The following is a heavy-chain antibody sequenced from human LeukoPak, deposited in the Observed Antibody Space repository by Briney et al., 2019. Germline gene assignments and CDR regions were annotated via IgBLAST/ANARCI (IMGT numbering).Heavy chain of an antibody. J-gene: IGHJ6*02. CDR1: GFTFSYYG. Sequence: GGSLRLSCAASGFTFSYYGMHWVRQAPGKGLEWVAVISYDGSNKYYVDSVKGRFTISRDDSKNTLYLQMNSLRAEDTAVYYCAKDVYNGRSGYQYHFGVDVWGQGTTVTVSS. D-gene: IGHD6-25*01. CDR2: ISYDGSNK. CDR3: AKDVYNGRSGYQYHFGVDV. V-gene: IGHV3-30*18.